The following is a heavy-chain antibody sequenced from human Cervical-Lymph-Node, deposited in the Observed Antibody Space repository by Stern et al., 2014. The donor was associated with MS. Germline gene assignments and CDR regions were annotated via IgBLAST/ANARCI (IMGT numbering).Heavy chain of an antibody. CDR2: IFPGGSDI. J-gene: IGHJ4*02. V-gene: IGHV5-51*01. CDR1: GYTFTSYW. CDR3: ARQRYFDY. Sequence: EVKLVESGPEVKRPGESLKISCQASGYTFTSYWIGWVRQMPGKGLEWIAIIFPGGSDIRYSQSFQGQVPISADKSSSTAYLQWNNLKASDTAIYYCARQRYFDYWGQGTLVTVSS.